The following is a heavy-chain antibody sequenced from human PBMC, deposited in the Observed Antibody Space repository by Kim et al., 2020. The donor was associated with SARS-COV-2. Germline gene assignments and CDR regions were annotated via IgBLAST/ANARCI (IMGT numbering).Heavy chain of an antibody. Sequence: SETLSLTCIVSGDSISSGSYYWGWIRQPPGKGLEWIGSIYYSGSTYYNPSLKTRVTISVDTSKNQFSLRLSSVTAADTAVYYCARHIGGSSRRSDPWGQGTLVTVSS. CDR2: IYYSGST. V-gene: IGHV4-39*01. D-gene: IGHD1-26*01. CDR1: GDSISSGSYY. CDR3: ARHIGGSSRRSDP. J-gene: IGHJ5*02.